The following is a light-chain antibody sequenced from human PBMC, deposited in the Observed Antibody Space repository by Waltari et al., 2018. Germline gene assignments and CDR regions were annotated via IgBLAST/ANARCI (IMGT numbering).Light chain of an antibody. CDR2: AAS. Sequence: DIQMTQSPSSLSASVGDRVTITCRASQDIRNALAWYQQKTGKAPKLLLYAASRLESGVPSRFSGSGSGTDYTLTITGLQPEDSATYYCQQFSGILWTFGQGTKVEIK. V-gene: IGKV1-NL1*01. CDR3: QQFSGILWT. CDR1: QDIRNA. J-gene: IGKJ1*01.